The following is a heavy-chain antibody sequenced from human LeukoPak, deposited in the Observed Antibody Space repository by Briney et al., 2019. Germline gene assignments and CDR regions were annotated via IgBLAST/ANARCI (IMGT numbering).Heavy chain of an antibody. CDR3: ANSYGDYSHFDY. CDR1: GFTFSSYS. V-gene: IGHV3-23*01. D-gene: IGHD4-17*01. CDR2: FSVSGDST. Sequence: GGSLRLSCAASGFTFSSYSMSWFRQAPGKGLEWVSSFSVSGDSTYYADSVKGRFTMSRDNSKNTLYLQMNSLRAEDTAVYYCANSYGDYSHFDYWGQGTLATVSS. J-gene: IGHJ4*02.